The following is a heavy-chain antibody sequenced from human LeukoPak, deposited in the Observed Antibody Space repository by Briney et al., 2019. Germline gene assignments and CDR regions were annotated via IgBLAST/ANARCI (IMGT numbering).Heavy chain of an antibody. CDR3: ARDLGLYWYFDL. V-gene: IGHV3-66*01. CDR2: IYSGGST. D-gene: IGHD7-27*01. CDR1: GFTVSSNY. J-gene: IGHJ2*01. Sequence: GGSLRLSCAASGFTVSSNYMSWVRQVPGKGLEWVSVIYSGGSTYYADSPKGRFSISRDNSKNTLYLQMNSLRAEDTAVYYCARDLGLYWYFDLWGRGTLVTVSS.